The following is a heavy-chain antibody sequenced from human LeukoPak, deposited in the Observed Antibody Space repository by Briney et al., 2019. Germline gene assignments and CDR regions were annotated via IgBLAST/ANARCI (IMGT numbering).Heavy chain of an antibody. CDR2: ISGSGGST. J-gene: IGHJ4*02. D-gene: IGHD3-10*01. V-gene: IGHV3-23*01. CDR1: GLTFSSYA. Sequence: GGSLRLSCAASGLTFSSYAMSWVRQAPGKGLEWVSTISGSGGSTDYADSVKGRFTISRDNSKNTLYLQMNSLRAEDTAVYCCAKGGSGSYYHYFDYWGQGTLVTVSS. CDR3: AKGGSGSYYHYFDY.